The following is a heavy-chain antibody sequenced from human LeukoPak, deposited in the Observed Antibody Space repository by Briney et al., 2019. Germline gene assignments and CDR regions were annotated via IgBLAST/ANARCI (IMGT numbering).Heavy chain of an antibody. D-gene: IGHD3-9*01. V-gene: IGHV7-4-1*02. CDR2: INTNTGNP. CDR3: ASSQILTGYYNEPFDY. Sequence: ASVKVSCKASGYTFTSYAMNWVRQAPGQGLEWMGWINTNTGNPTYAQGFTGRFVFSLDTSVSTAYLQISSLKAEDTAVYYCASSQILTGYYNEPFDYWGQGTLVTVSS. CDR1: GYTFTSYA. J-gene: IGHJ4*02.